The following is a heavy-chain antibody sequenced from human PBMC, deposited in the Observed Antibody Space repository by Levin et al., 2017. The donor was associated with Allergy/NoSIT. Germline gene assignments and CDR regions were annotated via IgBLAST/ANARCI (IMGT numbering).Heavy chain of an antibody. J-gene: IGHJ6*02. CDR2: IYPRDSRT. Sequence: RGESLKISCEASGYNFADYWIVWVRQMPGEGLEWMGIIYPRDSRTAYSPSFQGQVTISADTAISTAYLQWSSLKAPDTAMYYCARRSYCNGDCTQYSHYYYAMDVWGQGTTVTVSS. CDR1: GYNFADYW. V-gene: IGHV5-51*01. CDR3: ARRSYCNGDCTQYSHYYYAMDV. D-gene: IGHD2-21*02.